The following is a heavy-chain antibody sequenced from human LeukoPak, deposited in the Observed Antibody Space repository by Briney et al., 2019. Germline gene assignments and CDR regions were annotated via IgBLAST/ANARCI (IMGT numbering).Heavy chain of an antibody. V-gene: IGHV4-39*07. D-gene: IGHD4-23*01. CDR2: IYYSGST. CDR3: ARYYGGLFDY. Sequence: PSETLSLTCTVSGGSISSSSYYWGWIRQPPGKGLEWIGSIYYSGSTYYNPSLKSRVTISVDTSKNQFSLKLSSVTAADTAVYYCARYYGGLFDYWGQGTLVTVSS. J-gene: IGHJ4*02. CDR1: GGSISSSSYY.